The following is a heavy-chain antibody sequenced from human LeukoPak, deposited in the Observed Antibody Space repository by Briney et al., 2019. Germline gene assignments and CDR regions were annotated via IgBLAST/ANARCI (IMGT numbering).Heavy chain of an antibody. D-gene: IGHD3-22*01. V-gene: IGHV3-43*01. Sequence: GGSLRLSCAASGFTFDDYTMHWVRHAPGKGLEWVSLISWDGGSTYYADSVKGRFTISRDNSKNSLYLQMNSLRTEDTALYYCAKDDTYYDSGIDYWGQGTLVTVSS. CDR1: GFTFDDYT. J-gene: IGHJ4*02. CDR3: AKDDTYYDSGIDY. CDR2: ISWDGGST.